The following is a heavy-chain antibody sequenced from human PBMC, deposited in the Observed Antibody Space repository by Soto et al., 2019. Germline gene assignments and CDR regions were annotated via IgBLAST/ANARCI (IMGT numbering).Heavy chain of an antibody. V-gene: IGHV3-33*01. CDR3: ARDPGYSGFDFAY. CDR2: IWYDGRKK. Sequence: QVQLVESGGGVVQPGRSLRLSCAASGFTFSSHAMHWVRQAPGKGLEWVADIWYDGRKKYYADSVKGRFTVARDDSKNTLSLQMNSLRVEDTAVYYCARDPGYSGFDFAYWGQGTLVTVSS. J-gene: IGHJ4*02. D-gene: IGHD5-12*01. CDR1: GFTFSSHA.